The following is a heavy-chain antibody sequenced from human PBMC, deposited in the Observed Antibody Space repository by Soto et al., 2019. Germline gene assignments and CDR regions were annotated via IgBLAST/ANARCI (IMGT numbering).Heavy chain of an antibody. V-gene: IGHV4-34*01. CDR2: INHSGST. CDR1: GGSFSGYY. D-gene: IGHD6-13*01. J-gene: IGHJ4*02. CDR3: ARDFSSSWSYFDY. Sequence: SETLSLTCAAYGGSFSGYYWSWIRQPPGKGLEWIGEINHSGSTNYNPSLKSRVTISVDTSKNQFSLKLSSVTAADTAVYYCARDFSSSWSYFDYWGQGTPVTVSS.